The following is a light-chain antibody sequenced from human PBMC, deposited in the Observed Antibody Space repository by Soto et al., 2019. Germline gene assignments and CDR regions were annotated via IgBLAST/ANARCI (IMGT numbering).Light chain of an antibody. CDR2: GAS. Sequence: EILLTQSPGTLSLSPGERATLSCRASQSVSSSYLAWYQQKPGQAPRLLIYGASSRATGIPDRFSGSGSGTDFTLTISRLEPEDFAVYYCQQYGSLLTFGGGTKV. CDR3: QQYGSLLT. V-gene: IGKV3-20*01. J-gene: IGKJ4*01. CDR1: QSVSSSY.